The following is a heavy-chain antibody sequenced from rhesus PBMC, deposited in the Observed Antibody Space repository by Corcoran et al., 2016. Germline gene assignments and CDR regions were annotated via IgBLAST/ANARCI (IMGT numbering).Heavy chain of an antibody. Sequence: QVQLQESGPGLVKPSETLSLTCAVSGGSISDDYYWSWIRQPPGKGLEWIGYIYGSGGGTNSNPSLQNRVPISIDTSKNQFSLKLSSVTAADTAVYYCARDEGYYNFWTGPGYFDYWGQGVLVTVSS. CDR2: IYGSGGGT. V-gene: IGHV4-106*01. D-gene: IGHD3-3*01. CDR3: ARDEGYYNFWTGPGYFDY. J-gene: IGHJ4*01. CDR1: GGSISDDYY.